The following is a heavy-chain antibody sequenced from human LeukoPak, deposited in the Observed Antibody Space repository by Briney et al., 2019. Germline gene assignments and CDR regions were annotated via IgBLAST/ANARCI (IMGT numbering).Heavy chain of an antibody. CDR2: IYSGGSI. J-gene: IGHJ4*02. CDR3: AREVVAATSYFDY. V-gene: IGHV3-53*01. CDR1: GFTFSSYW. D-gene: IGHD2-15*01. Sequence: PGGSLRLSCAASGFTFSSYWMHWVRQAPGKGLEWVSVIYSGGSIYYADSVKGRFTISRDNSKNTLYLQMNSLRAEDTAVYYCAREVVAATSYFDYWGQGTLVTVSS.